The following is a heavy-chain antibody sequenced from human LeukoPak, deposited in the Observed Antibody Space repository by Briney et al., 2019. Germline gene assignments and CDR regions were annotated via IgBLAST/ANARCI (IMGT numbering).Heavy chain of an antibody. CDR3: ASCIEGATKDWYFDL. CDR1: GGSISSGGYY. V-gene: IGHV4-61*02. CDR2: IYTSGST. D-gene: IGHD1-26*01. Sequence: PSETLSLTCTVSGGSISSGGYYWSWIRQPPGKGLEWIGRIYTSGSTNYNPSLKSRVTMSVDTSKNQFSLKLSSVTAADTAVYYCASCIEGATKDWYFDLWGRGTLVTVSS. J-gene: IGHJ2*01.